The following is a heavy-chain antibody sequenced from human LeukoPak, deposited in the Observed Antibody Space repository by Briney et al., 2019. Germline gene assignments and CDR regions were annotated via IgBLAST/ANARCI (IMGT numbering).Heavy chain of an antibody. CDR2: IYTGGST. CDR3: ARTSSIYYYYMDV. J-gene: IGHJ6*03. V-gene: IGHV4-4*07. D-gene: IGHD6-6*01. CDR1: GGSFSSYY. Sequence: SETLSLTCTVSGGSFSSYYWSWIRQPAGKGLEWIGRIYTGGSTNYNPSLKSRVTISVDTSKNQFSLKLSSVTAADTAVYYCARTSSIYYYYMDVWGKGATVTVSS.